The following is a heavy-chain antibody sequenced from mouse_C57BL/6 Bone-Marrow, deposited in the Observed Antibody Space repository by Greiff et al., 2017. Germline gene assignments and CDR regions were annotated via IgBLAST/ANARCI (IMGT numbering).Heavy chain of an antibody. D-gene: IGHD1-1*01. V-gene: IGHV1-81*01. J-gene: IGHJ4*01. Sequence: QVQLQQSGAELARPGASVKLSCKASGYTFTSSGISWVKQRTGQGLEWIGEIYPRSGNTYSNEKFKGKATLTADKSSSTAYMELRSLTSEDSAVNGCNYGSSCHYYAMDYWGQGTSVTVSS. CDR1: GYTFTSSG. CDR2: IYPRSGNT. CDR3: NYGSSCHYYAMDY.